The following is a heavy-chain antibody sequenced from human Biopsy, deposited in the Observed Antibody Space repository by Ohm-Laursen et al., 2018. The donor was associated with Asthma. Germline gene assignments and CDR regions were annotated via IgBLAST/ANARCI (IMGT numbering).Heavy chain of an antibody. Sequence: SLRLSCAGSGFVFSQCGMHWVRQGPGKGLEWVALVSSDGHNKYYEDSVKGRFTISRDNSRNRLYLQINRLTVEDSAVYFCARQSGQDYGDSSGFDIWGQGTKVAVSS. CDR1: GFVFSQCG. CDR2: VSSDGHNK. CDR3: ARQSGQDYGDSSGFDI. J-gene: IGHJ3*02. D-gene: IGHD3-22*01. V-gene: IGHV3-30*03.